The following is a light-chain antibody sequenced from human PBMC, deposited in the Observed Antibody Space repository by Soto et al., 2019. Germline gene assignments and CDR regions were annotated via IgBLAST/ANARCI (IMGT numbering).Light chain of an antibody. CDR3: MQGTHWPQT. V-gene: IGKV2-30*01. Sequence: DVVMTQSPLSLPVALGQPASISCRSSQSLVYSDGNAYLTWFQQRPGQSPRRLIYRVSNRDSGVPDRFSGSGSGTDFTMKISRVEADDVGVYYCMQGTHWPQTFGRGNKVQIK. CDR1: QSLVYSDGNAY. J-gene: IGKJ1*01. CDR2: RVS.